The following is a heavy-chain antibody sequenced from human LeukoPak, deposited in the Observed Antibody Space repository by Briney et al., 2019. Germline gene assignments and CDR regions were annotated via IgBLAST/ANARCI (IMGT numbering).Heavy chain of an antibody. D-gene: IGHD1-26*01. J-gene: IGHJ4*02. Sequence: ASVKVSCKASGYTFTSYGISWVRQAPGQGLEGMGWISGYDGNTDYAQKLQGRPTMTTDTSTSTAYMELRSLRSDDTAMYYCARAGRSHWEDCWGQGTLVTVSS. CDR2: ISGYDGNT. V-gene: IGHV1-18*01. CDR3: ARAGRSHWEDC. CDR1: GYTFTSYG.